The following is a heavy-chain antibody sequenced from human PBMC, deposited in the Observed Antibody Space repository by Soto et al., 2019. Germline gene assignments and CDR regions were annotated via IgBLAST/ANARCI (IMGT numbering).Heavy chain of an antibody. CDR1: GYSFTRYY. CDR2: INPSGGSA. CDR3: ARGQYYSDSSPFPLHY. V-gene: IGHV1-46*01. D-gene: IGHD3-22*01. J-gene: IGHJ4*02. Sequence: QVQLVQSGAEVQKPGASVKVSCEASGYSFTRYYMHWVRQAPGQGLEWMGIINPSGGSANYAQKFQGRLTLTWDTSTSTVYMELSSLRAEDTAVYYCARGQYYSDSSPFPLHYWGQGTLVTVSS.